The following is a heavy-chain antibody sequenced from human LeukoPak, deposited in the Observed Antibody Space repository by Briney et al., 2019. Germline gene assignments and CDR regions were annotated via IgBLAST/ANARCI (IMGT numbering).Heavy chain of an antibody. D-gene: IGHD4-17*01. V-gene: IGHV1-8*01. CDR1: GYTFTSYD. Sequence: GASVKVSCKASGYTFTSYDINWVRQATGQGLEWMGWMNPNSGNTGYAQKFQGRVTMTTDTSTSTAYMELRSLRSDDTAVYYCARDSHPMTTVTTWHYWGQGTLVTVSS. CDR2: MNPNSGNT. J-gene: IGHJ4*02. CDR3: ARDSHPMTTVTTWHY.